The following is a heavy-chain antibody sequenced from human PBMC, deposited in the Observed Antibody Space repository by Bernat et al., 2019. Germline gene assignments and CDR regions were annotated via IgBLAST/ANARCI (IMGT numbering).Heavy chain of an antibody. Sequence: QVQLQESGPGLVKPSQTLSLTCTVSGGSISSGGYYWSWIRQHPGKGLEWIGYIYYSGSTYYNPSLKSRVTISVDTSKNQFSLKLSSVTAADTAVYYCARTPITMVRGAFYWYFDLWGRGTLVTVSS. V-gene: IGHV4-31*03. CDR3: ARTPITMVRGAFYWYFDL. CDR2: IYYSGST. CDR1: GGSISSGGYY. D-gene: IGHD3-10*01. J-gene: IGHJ2*01.